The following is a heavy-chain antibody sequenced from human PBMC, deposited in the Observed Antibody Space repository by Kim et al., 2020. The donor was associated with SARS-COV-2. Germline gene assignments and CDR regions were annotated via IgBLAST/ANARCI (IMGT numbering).Heavy chain of an antibody. Sequence: ASVKVSCKTSGYTFTSYCIHWVRHAPGQGLEWMGVIDPSDGTTNYPLKFQGRVTLNEDTSTGTVNMELRSLRSADTAVYYCARDRYTYYAYGMDVWGQGTTVTVSS. CDR3: ARDRYTYYAYGMDV. CDR1: GYTFTSYC. V-gene: IGHV1-46*01. CDR2: IDPSDGTT. J-gene: IGHJ6*02. D-gene: IGHD3-16*02.